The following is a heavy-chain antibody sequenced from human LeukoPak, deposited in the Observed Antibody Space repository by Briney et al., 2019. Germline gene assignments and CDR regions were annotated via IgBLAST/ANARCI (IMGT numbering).Heavy chain of an antibody. CDR2: IYHSGST. Sequence: SETLSLTCTVSGYSISSGYYWGWIRQPPGKGLEWIGSIYHSGSTYYNPSLKSRVTISVDTSKNQFSLKLSSVTAADTAVYYCARIDAMAIPDYWGQGTLVTVSS. CDR3: ARIDAMAIPDY. CDR1: GYSISSGYY. D-gene: IGHD2-2*01. V-gene: IGHV4-38-2*02. J-gene: IGHJ4*02.